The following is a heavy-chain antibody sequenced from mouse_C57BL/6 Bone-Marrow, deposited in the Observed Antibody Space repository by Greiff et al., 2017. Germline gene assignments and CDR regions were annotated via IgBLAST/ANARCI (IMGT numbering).Heavy chain of an antibody. V-gene: IGHV7-3*01. J-gene: IGHJ2*01. CDR2: IRNKANGYTT. Sequence: DVKLVESGGGLVQPGGSLSLSCAASGFTFTDYYMSWVRQPPGKALEWLGFIRNKANGYTTEYSASVKGRFTISRDNSQSILYLQMNALRAEDSATYYCARWGVWLHLGYWGQGTTLTVSS. CDR1: GFTFTDYY. CDR3: ARWGVWLHLGY. D-gene: IGHD2-2*01.